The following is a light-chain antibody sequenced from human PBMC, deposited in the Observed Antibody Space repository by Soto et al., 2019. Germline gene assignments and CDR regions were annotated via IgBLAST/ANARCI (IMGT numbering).Light chain of an antibody. V-gene: IGLV2-14*02. CDR1: SSDVGTYNL. J-gene: IGLJ3*02. CDR2: DVS. CDR3: SSYTDTNTLV. Sequence: QSALTQPASVSGSPGQSITISCTGTSSDVGTYNLVSWYQQHPGKAPKLFIYDVSNRPSGVSNRFSGSKSGNTASLTISGLQAADEAFYYCSSYTDTNTLVFGGGTKLTVL.